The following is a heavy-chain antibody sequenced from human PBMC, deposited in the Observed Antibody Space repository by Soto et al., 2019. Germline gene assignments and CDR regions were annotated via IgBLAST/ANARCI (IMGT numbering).Heavy chain of an antibody. CDR1: GGSVTSGSHY. D-gene: IGHD3-22*01. J-gene: IGHJ5*02. Sequence: QVQLQESGPGLVKPSETLSLTCTVSGGSVTSGSHYWNWIRQPPGKGLEWIGYIYYSGHTSYNPSLKSRVPMSVDTSKNQFSLKLSSVTAADTAVYYCARITRAYYGLDPWGQGTLVTVSS. CDR3: ARITRAYYGLDP. V-gene: IGHV4-61*01. CDR2: IYYSGHT.